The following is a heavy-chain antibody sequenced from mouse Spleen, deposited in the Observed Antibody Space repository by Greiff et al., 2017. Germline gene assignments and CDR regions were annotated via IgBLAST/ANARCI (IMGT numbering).Heavy chain of an antibody. CDR1: GFTFSSYA. Sequence: EVKLVESGGGLVKPGGSLKLSCAASGFTFSSYAMSWVRQTPEKRLEWVATISSGGSYTYYPDSVKGRFTISRDNAKNTLYLQMSSLRSEDTAMYYCARHGLLRLRAMDYWGQGTSVTVSS. CDR3: ARHGLLRLRAMDY. CDR2: ISSGGSYT. D-gene: IGHD1-2*01. J-gene: IGHJ4*01. V-gene: IGHV5-9-3*01.